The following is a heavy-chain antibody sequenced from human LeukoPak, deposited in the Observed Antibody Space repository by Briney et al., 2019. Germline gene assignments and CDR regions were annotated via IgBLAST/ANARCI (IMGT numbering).Heavy chain of an antibody. Sequence: GGSLRLSCAASGFSFSAYGVHWVRQAPGKGLEWVAVIWYDGSSKDYADSVKGRFTFSRDNSKNTLYLQMNSLTVEDTAVYYCARGGGDGYNYDYWGQGTLVTVSS. CDR3: ARGGGDGYNYDY. D-gene: IGHD5-24*01. CDR1: GFSFSAYG. CDR2: IWYDGSSK. J-gene: IGHJ4*02. V-gene: IGHV3-33*01.